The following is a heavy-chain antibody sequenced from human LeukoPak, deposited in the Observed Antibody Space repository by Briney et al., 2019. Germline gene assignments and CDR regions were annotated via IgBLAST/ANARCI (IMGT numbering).Heavy chain of an antibody. V-gene: IGHV3-23*01. CDR2: ISGRGVST. CDR3: AKAASGNWKGVSDY. J-gene: IGHJ4*02. D-gene: IGHD1-20*01. Sequence: PGGCLRLSCAASGFTFSTYAMSWVRQAPGKGLEWVSAISGRGVSTSYADSVRGRFTISRDNSKNSLYLQMNSLRAEDTAVYYCAKAASGNWKGVSDYWGQGTLGSPS. CDR1: GFTFSTYA.